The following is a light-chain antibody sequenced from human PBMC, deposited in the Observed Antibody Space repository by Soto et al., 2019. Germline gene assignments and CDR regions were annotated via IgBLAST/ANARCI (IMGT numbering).Light chain of an antibody. CDR2: GAS. J-gene: IGKJ1*01. Sequence: DIVLTQSPATLSVSAGETVTLSCRSSQSIRTNVAWYQQVPGQSPRLLVYGASTRATGVPARFSGSGSGVELTLTISSLQSEDSAFYYCQQYFNWPLTWTFGPGTKVDIQ. V-gene: IGKV3-15*01. CDR3: QQYFNWPLTWT. CDR1: QSIRTN.